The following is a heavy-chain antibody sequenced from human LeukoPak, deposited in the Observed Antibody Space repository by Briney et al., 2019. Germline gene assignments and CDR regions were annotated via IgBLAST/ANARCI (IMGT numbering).Heavy chain of an antibody. Sequence: ASVKVSCKASGYTFTSYAMNWVRQAPGQGLEWMGWISAYNGNTNYAQKLQGRVTMTTDTSTSTAYMELRSLRSDDTAVYYCARDLTYYDILTGYYFRYFDLWGRGTLVTVSS. D-gene: IGHD3-9*01. V-gene: IGHV1-18*01. CDR1: GYTFTSYA. J-gene: IGHJ2*01. CDR3: ARDLTYYDILTGYYFRYFDL. CDR2: ISAYNGNT.